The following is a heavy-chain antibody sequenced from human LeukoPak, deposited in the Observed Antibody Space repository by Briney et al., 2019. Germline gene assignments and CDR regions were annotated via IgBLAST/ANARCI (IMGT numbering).Heavy chain of an antibody. J-gene: IGHJ3*02. D-gene: IGHD2-8*01. CDR2: TYYRSKWYN. CDR1: GDSVSTNSGA. Sequence: SQTLSLTCGISGDSVSTNSGAWNWIRQSPSRGLEWLGRTYYRSKWYNDYAVSVKSRITINPDTSKNQFSLQLNSVTPDDTAVYYCAREMVDASDIWGQGTLVIVSS. V-gene: IGHV6-1*01. CDR3: AREMVDASDI.